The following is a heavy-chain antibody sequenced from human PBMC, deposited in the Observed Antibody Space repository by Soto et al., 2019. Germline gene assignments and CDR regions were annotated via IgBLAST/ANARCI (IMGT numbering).Heavy chain of an antibody. CDR3: ARNLYNTGDFDH. J-gene: IGHJ4*02. CDR1: GYTFTDYD. D-gene: IGHD3-16*01. Sequence: QVQLMQSGAEVRKPGASVKVSCKASGYTFTDYDINWVRQATGQGLEWLGWMTPNSGNTGYAQKFQGRVTMTRDTPRSTAYMELSSLTSEDTAVYYCARNLYNTGDFDHWGQGTLVTVSS. CDR2: MTPNSGNT. V-gene: IGHV1-8*02.